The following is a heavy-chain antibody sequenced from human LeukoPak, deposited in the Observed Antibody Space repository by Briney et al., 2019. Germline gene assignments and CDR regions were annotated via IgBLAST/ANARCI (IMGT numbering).Heavy chain of an antibody. J-gene: IGHJ4*02. CDR2: IWHDGSIK. CDR1: GFTFSNYG. Sequence: PGRSLRLSCAASGFTFSNYGMHWVRQTPGKGLDWVAVIWHDGSIKYYADSVRGRFTISRDNSMNTVYPQMNSLRAEDTAVYYCAKVRQFTAATGTGLDYWGQGTLVTVSS. V-gene: IGHV3-33*03. CDR3: AKVRQFTAATGTGLDY. D-gene: IGHD6-13*01.